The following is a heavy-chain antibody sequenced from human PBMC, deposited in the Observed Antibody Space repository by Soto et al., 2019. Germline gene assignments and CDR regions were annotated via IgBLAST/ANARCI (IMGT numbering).Heavy chain of an antibody. J-gene: IGHJ4*02. D-gene: IGHD3-22*01. CDR1: GFTFSSYS. V-gene: IGHV3-48*02. CDR2: ISSSSSTI. Sequence: EVQLVESGGGLVQPGGSLRLSCAASGFTFSSYSMNWVRQAPGKGLEWVSYISSSSSTIYYADSVKGRFTISRDNAKNSLYLQMNSLRDEDTAVYYCARDGRVWYDSSGYYLFGFDYWGQGTLVTVSS. CDR3: ARDGRVWYDSSGYYLFGFDY.